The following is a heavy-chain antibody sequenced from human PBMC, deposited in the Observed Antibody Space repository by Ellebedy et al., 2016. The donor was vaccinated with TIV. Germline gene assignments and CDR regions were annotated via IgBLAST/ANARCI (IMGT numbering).Heavy chain of an antibody. Sequence: ASVKVSCKVSGYTLTELSMHWVRQAPGKGLEWMGGFDPEDGETIYAQKFQGRVTMTEDTSTDTAYMELSSLRSEDTAVYYCATGTDPIVVVPAAMLPEGNYYYGMDVWGQGTTVTVSS. J-gene: IGHJ6*02. CDR2: FDPEDGET. V-gene: IGHV1-24*01. CDR1: GYTLTELS. D-gene: IGHD2-2*01. CDR3: ATGTDPIVVVPAAMLPEGNYYYGMDV.